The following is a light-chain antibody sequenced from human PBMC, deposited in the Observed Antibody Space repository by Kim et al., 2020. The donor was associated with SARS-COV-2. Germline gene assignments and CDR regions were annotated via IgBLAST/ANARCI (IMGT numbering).Light chain of an antibody. J-gene: IGLJ2*01. V-gene: IGLV3-1*01. CDR2: QDN. CDR3: QAWDSSTAV. Sequence: VSPGQTASITCSGDKLGDRYACWYQQKPGQSPVLVIYQDNKRPSGIPERFSGSNSGNTATLTIGGTQAMDEADYYCQAWDSSTAVFGGGTQLTVL. CDR1: KLGDRY.